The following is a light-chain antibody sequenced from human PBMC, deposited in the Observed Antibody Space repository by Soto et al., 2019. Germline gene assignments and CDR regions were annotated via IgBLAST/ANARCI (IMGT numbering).Light chain of an antibody. CDR2: AVT. Sequence: QSVLTQPASVSGSPGQSITISCTGTSSDIGGYNYVSWYQQHPGKAPKLLIYAVTSRPSGVSFRFSGSKSGNTASLTISGFQAEDEADYYCCSYTSSTTYVFGPGTKVTVL. CDR1: SSDIGGYNY. J-gene: IGLJ1*01. V-gene: IGLV2-14*01. CDR3: CSYTSSTTYV.